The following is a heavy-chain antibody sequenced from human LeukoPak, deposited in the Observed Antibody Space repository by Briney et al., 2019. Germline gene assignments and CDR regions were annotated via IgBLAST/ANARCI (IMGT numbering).Heavy chain of an antibody. CDR2: IYYSGST. Sequence: SETLSLTCSVSGYSITSGYYWGWIRQPPGKGLEWIGSIYYSGSTYYSPSLKSRVTISVDTSKNQFSLKLSSVTAADTAVYYCARLLRVGYCSTTTCNWFDPWGQGTLVTVSS. CDR3: ARLLRVGYCSTTTCNWFDP. CDR1: GYSITSGYY. J-gene: IGHJ5*02. D-gene: IGHD2-2*03. V-gene: IGHV4-38-2*02.